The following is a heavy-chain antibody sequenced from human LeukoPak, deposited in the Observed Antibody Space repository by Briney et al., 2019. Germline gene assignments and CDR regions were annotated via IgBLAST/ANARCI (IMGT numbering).Heavy chain of an antibody. CDR1: GFIVSSNY. V-gene: IGHV3-53*01. D-gene: IGHD4-17*01. CDR2: IYSGGST. J-gene: IGHJ3*02. CDR3: ARHLSGDDI. Sequence: GGSLRLSWAASGFIVSSNYMSWVRQAPGKGLEWVSIIYSGGSTYYADSVKGRFTISRDNSKNTLYLQMNSLRAEDTAVYYCARHLSGDDIWGQGTMVTVSS.